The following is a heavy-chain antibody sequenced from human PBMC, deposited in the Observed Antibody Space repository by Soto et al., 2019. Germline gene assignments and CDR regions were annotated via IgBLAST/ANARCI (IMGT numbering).Heavy chain of an antibody. Sequence: QVQLVQSGAEVKKPGSSVKVSCKASGGTFSSYAISWVRQAPGRGLEWMGGIIPIFGTANYAQKFQGRVTTTPDESTCTAYMELSSLRSADTAVYYCASRWAAARPGGYYYYYGMDVWGQGTTVTVSS. D-gene: IGHD6-13*01. CDR3: ASRWAAARPGGYYYYYGMDV. CDR1: GGTFSSYA. V-gene: IGHV1-69*01. CDR2: IIPIFGTA. J-gene: IGHJ6*02.